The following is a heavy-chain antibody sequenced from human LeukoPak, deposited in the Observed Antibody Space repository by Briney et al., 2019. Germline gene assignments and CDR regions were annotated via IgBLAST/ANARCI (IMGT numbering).Heavy chain of an antibody. Sequence: PGGSLRLSCAASGSTVSSNYMSWVRQAPGKGLEWVSVIYSGGSTYYADSVKGRFTISRDNSKNTLYLQMNSLRAEDTAVYYCARDRWVGYGSGSPFDYWGQGTLVTVSS. D-gene: IGHD3-10*01. CDR3: ARDRWVGYGSGSPFDY. J-gene: IGHJ4*02. V-gene: IGHV3-66*01. CDR2: IYSGGST. CDR1: GSTVSSNY.